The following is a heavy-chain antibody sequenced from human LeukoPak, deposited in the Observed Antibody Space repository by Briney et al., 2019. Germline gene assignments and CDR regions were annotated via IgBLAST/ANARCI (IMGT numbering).Heavy chain of an antibody. J-gene: IGHJ1*01. CDR2: ISAYNGNT. CDR3: ARDLPGIAVAAPSYFQH. V-gene: IGHV1-18*01. CDR1: GYTFTSYG. Sequence: GASVKVSCKASGYTFTSYGISWVRQAPGQGLEWMGWISAYNGNTNYAQKLQGRVTMTTDTSTSTAYMELRSLRSDDTAVYYCARDLPGIAVAAPSYFQHWGQGTLVTVSS. D-gene: IGHD6-19*01.